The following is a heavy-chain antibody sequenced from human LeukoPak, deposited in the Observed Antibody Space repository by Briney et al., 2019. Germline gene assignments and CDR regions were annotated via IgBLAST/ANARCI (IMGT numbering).Heavy chain of an antibody. Sequence: PGGSLRLSCAASGFTFSSYAISWVRQAPGKGLEWVSVISGSGGGTYYADSVKGRFTISRDDSKNTLYLQMNSLRAEDTAVYYCAKDNIYDSRTFQHWGQGTLVTVSS. D-gene: IGHD3-22*01. CDR3: AKDNIYDSRTFQH. CDR1: GFTFSSYA. V-gene: IGHV3-23*01. CDR2: ISGSGGGT. J-gene: IGHJ1*01.